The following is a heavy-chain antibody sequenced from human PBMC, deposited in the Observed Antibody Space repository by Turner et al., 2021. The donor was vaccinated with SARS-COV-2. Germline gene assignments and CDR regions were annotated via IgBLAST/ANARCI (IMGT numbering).Heavy chain of an antibody. J-gene: IGHJ4*02. V-gene: IGHV3-7*04. CDR1: GFIFSDYW. CDR3: ARNRGYSSFDY. Sequence: EVQLVESGGGLVQPGGSLRLSCAASGFIFSDYWMDWVRQAPGKGLEWVAGIKQDGKEKYSVDSVKGRFTISRDNAKNSLYLQMNSLRAEDTAVYYCARNRGYSSFDYWGQGTLVTVSS. D-gene: IGHD5-18*01. CDR2: IKQDGKEK.